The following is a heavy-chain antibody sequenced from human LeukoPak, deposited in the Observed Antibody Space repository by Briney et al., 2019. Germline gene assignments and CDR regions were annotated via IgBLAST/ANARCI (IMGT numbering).Heavy chain of an antibody. J-gene: IGHJ3*02. Sequence: SETLSLTCTVSGGSISSSSYYWGWIRQPSGKGLEWIGSIYYSGSTYYNPSLESRVTISVDTSKNQFSLKLSSVTAADTAVYYCARHMIVVVTYDAFDIWGQGTMVTVSS. CDR3: ARHMIVVVTYDAFDI. CDR2: IYYSGST. D-gene: IGHD3-22*01. V-gene: IGHV4-39*01. CDR1: GGSISSSSYY.